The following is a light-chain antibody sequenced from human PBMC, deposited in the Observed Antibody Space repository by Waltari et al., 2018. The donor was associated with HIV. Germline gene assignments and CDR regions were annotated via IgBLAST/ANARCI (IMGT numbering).Light chain of an antibody. CDR3: QSYDISLSGWV. V-gene: IGLV1-40*01. Sequence: QSVLTPPPSVSGAPGQRVTISCTGSSSNIGAGSDVHWYQQFPGTAPKVLSYGNTYRPSGVPDRFSGSKSGSSASLLITGLQAEDDADYYCQSYDISLSGWVFGGGTKLTVL. J-gene: IGLJ3*02. CDR2: GNT. CDR1: SSNIGAGSD.